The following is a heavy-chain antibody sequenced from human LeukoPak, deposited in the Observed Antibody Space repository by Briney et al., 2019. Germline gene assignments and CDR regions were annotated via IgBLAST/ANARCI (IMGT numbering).Heavy chain of an antibody. CDR2: LYYSGNS. Sequence: SETLSLTCSVSGDSFSDRSYYWGWIRQPPGRALEWIGSLYYSGNSYFNPSFKSRVSVSVDTSENQFSLKLSSVTAADTAVYYCAREGFYDSSGYTVSEYFQHRGQGTLVTVSS. V-gene: IGHV4-39*02. J-gene: IGHJ1*01. CDR3: AREGFYDSSGYTVSEYFQH. CDR1: GDSFSDRSYY. D-gene: IGHD3-22*01.